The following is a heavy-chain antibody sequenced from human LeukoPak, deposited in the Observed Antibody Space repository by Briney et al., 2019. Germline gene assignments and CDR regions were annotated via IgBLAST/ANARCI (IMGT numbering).Heavy chain of an antibody. D-gene: IGHD3-10*01. CDR3: ARGRRRNLWFGELWVYYYYYMDV. CDR2: MNPNSGNT. J-gene: IGHJ6*03. CDR1: GYTFTSCD. V-gene: IGHV1-8*01. Sequence: ASVNVSFKASGYTFTSCDINWVGPATGQGLDWMGWMNPNSGNTGYAQKFQGRGTMTRNTSISTAYMELSSLRSEDTAVYYCARGRRRNLWFGELWVYYYYYMDVWGKGTTVTVSS.